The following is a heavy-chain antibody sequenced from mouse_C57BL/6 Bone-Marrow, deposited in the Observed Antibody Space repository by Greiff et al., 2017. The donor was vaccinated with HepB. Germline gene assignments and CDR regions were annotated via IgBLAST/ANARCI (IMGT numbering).Heavy chain of an antibody. CDR3: ARGGDYYGSSPAWFAY. CDR1: GYTFTSYG. D-gene: IGHD1-1*01. V-gene: IGHV1-81*01. Sequence: QQSGAELARPGASVKLSCKASGYTFTSYGISWVKQRTGQGLEWIGEIYPRSGNTYYNEKFKGKATLTADKSSSTAYMELRSLTSEDSAVYFCARGGDYYGSSPAWFAYWGQGTLVTVSA. J-gene: IGHJ3*01. CDR2: IYPRSGNT.